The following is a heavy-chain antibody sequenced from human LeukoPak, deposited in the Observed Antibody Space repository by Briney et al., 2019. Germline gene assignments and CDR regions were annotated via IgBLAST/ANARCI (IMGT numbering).Heavy chain of an antibody. J-gene: IGHJ5*02. V-gene: IGHV4-61*01. CDR2: IYYSGST. CDR1: GGSVSSGSYY. Sequence: SETLSLTCTVSGGSVSSGSYYWSWIRQPPGKGLEWIGYIYYSGSTNYNPSLKSRVTISVDTSKNQFSLKLSSVTAADTAVYYCAREAVAGTGWFDPWGQGTLVTVSS. D-gene: IGHD6-19*01. CDR3: AREAVAGTGWFDP.